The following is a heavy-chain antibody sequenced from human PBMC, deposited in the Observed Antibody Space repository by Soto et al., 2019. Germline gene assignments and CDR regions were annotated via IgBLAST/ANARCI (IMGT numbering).Heavy chain of an antibody. CDR2: ISGSGGGT. J-gene: IGHJ4*02. CDR1: GFTFSSSA. CDR3: AKDRAVPNY. V-gene: IGHV3-23*01. Sequence: GGSLRLSCAASGFTFSSSAMSWVRQPPGKGLEWVSAISGSGGGTYYADSVKGRFAISRDNSKSTLYLQMNSLRAEDTALYYCAKDRAVPNYWGQGTLVTVSS. D-gene: IGHD2-2*01.